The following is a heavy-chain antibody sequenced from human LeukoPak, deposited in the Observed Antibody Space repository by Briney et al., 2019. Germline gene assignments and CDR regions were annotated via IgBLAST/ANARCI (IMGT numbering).Heavy chain of an antibody. J-gene: IGHJ1*01. CDR3: AKIAAAGTKYFQH. CDR2: IRYDGSNK. CDR1: GFTFSSYG. V-gene: IGHV3-30*02. D-gene: IGHD6-13*01. Sequence: GGSLRLSCAASGFTFSSYGMHWVRQALGKGLEWVAFIRYDGSNKYYADSVKGRFTISRDNSKNTLYLQMNSLRAEDTAVYYCAKIAAAGTKYFQHWGQGTLVTVSS.